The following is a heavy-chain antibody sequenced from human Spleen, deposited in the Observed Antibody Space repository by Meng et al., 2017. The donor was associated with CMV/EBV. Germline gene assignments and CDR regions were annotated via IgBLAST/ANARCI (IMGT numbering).Heavy chain of an antibody. CDR1: TFSSYA. CDR3: AQRNLEGYCSSTSCYHFDP. J-gene: IGHJ5*02. Sequence: TFSSYAISWVRQAPGQGLEWMGGIIPILGIANYAQKFQGRVTITADKSTSTAYMELSSLRSEDTAVYYCAQRNLEGYCSSTSCYHFDPWGQGTLVTVSS. D-gene: IGHD2-2*01. V-gene: IGHV1-69*10. CDR2: IIPILGIA.